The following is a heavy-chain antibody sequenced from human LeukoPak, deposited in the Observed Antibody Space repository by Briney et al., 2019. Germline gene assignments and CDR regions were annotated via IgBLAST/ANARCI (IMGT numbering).Heavy chain of an antibody. Sequence: SETLSLTCTVSGDSISSSSYYWGWIRQPPGKGLESIGNIYYRGSTYYNPSLKSRVTMSVDTSKNQFSLKLSSVTAADTAVYYCARERGATRGPFDYWGQGTLVTDSS. CDR3: ARERGATRGPFDY. CDR2: IYYRGST. J-gene: IGHJ4*02. CDR1: GDSISSSSYY. D-gene: IGHD5-24*01. V-gene: IGHV4-39*07.